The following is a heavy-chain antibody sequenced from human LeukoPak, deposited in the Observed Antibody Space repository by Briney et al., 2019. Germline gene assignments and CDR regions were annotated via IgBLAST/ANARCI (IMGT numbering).Heavy chain of an antibody. CDR1: GFTFSTYW. J-gene: IGHJ5*02. CDR2: ISSSSSYI. D-gene: IGHD3-3*01. CDR3: ARDAIFGVVIMVNWFDP. Sequence: GGSLRLSCAAAGFTFSTYWMHWVRQAPGKGLEWVSSISSSSSYIYYADSVKGRFTISRDNAKNSLYLQMNSLRAEDTAVYYCARDAIFGVVIMVNWFDPWGQGTLVTVSS. V-gene: IGHV3-21*01.